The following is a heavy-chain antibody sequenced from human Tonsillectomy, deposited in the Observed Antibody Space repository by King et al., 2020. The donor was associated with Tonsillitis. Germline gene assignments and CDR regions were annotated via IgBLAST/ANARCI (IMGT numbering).Heavy chain of an antibody. Sequence: VQLVESGAEVKKPGSSVKVSCKASGGTFSNYAISWVRQAPGQGLEWIGGIIPMFGTANYAQKFQGRVTITADESTSTAYMEMSSLRSEDTAVDFCSRGESSTSPYYFEYWGQGTLVTVSS. CDR1: GGTFSNYA. V-gene: IGHV1-69*01. CDR3: SRGESSTSPYYFEY. J-gene: IGHJ4*02. D-gene: IGHD6-13*01. CDR2: IIPMFGTA.